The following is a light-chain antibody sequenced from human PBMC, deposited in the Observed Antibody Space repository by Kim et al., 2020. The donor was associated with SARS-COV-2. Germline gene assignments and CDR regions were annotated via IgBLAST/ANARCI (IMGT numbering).Light chain of an antibody. Sequence: LAPGERATLSCRASQRVNGNLAWYQHKPGQAPRLLIYDASKRPTGIPARFSGSGFETVFTLTISSLEPEDFAVYNCLQYSNWPLTFGGGTKVDIK. CDR1: QRVNGN. J-gene: IGKJ4*02. V-gene: IGKV3-11*01. CDR2: DAS. CDR3: LQYSNWPLT.